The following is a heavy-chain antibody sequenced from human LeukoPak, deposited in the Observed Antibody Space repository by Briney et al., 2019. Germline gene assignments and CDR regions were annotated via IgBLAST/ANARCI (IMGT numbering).Heavy chain of an antibody. J-gene: IGHJ5*02. V-gene: IGHV4-34*01. D-gene: IGHD3-10*01. CDR1: GGSFSGYY. CDR2: INHSGST. CDR3: AREGRITMVRGVKRSGGGWFDP. Sequence: SETLSLTCAVYGGSFSGYYWSWIRQPPGKGLEWIGEINHSGSTNYNPSLKSRVTISVDTSKNQFSLKLSSVTAADTAVYYCAREGRITMVRGVKRSGGGWFDPWGQGTLVTVSS.